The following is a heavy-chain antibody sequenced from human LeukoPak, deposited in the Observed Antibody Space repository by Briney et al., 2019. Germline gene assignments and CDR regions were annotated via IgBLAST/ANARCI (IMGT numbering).Heavy chain of an antibody. CDR1: GGSISSYY. CDR3: ARMITGPVAFDI. V-gene: IGHV4-4*09. CDR2: IYTSGST. D-gene: IGHD1-20*01. J-gene: IGHJ3*02. Sequence: SETLSLTCTVSGGSISSYYWSWIRQPPGKGLEWIGYIYTSGSTNYNPSLKSRVTISVDTSKNQFSLKLSSVTAADTAVYYCARMITGPVAFDIWGQGTMVTVSS.